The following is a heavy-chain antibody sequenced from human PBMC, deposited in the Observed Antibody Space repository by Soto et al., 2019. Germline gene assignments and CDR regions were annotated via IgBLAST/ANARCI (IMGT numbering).Heavy chain of an antibody. CDR3: AIPYSSSWYGLKVDY. D-gene: IGHD6-13*01. Sequence: PSETLSLTCTVSGGSISSGGYYWSWIRQHPGKGLEWIGYIYYSGSTYYNPSLKSRVTISVGTSKNQFSLKLSSVTAADTAVYYCAIPYSSSWYGLKVDYWGQGTLVTVSS. J-gene: IGHJ4*02. CDR2: IYYSGST. V-gene: IGHV4-31*03. CDR1: GGSISSGGYY.